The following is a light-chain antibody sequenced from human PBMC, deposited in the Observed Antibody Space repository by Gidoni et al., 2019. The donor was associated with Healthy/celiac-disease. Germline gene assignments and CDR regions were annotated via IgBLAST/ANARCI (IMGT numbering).Light chain of an antibody. CDR3: QQYNSLTT. J-gene: IGKJ2*01. Sequence: DIQMIQSPSTLSASVGDRVTITCRASQSISSWLAWYQQKPGKAPKLLIYKASSLESGVPSRFSGSGSGTEFTLTISSLQPDDFATYYCQQYNSLTTFGQGTKLEIK. V-gene: IGKV1-5*03. CDR1: QSISSW. CDR2: KAS.